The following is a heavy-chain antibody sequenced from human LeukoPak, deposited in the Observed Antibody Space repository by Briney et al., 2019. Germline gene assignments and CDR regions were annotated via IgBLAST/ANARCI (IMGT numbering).Heavy chain of an antibody. J-gene: IGHJ5*02. CDR3: ARDLEQQMVLGRFDP. Sequence: PGESLRLSCAASGFTFSDYYMNWIRQAPGKGLEWISYISGSGNTIYQADSVKGRFTISRDNAKNSLFLQMNSLRAEDTAVYYCARDLEQQMVLGRFDPWGQGTLVIVSS. CDR1: GFTFSDYY. D-gene: IGHD6-13*01. CDR2: ISGSGNTI. V-gene: IGHV3-11*01.